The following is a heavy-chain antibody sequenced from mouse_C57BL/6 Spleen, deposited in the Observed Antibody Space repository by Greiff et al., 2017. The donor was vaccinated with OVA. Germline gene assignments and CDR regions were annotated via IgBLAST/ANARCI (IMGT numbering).Heavy chain of an antibody. Sequence: QVQLQQSGAELVRPGTSVKVSCKASGYAFTNYLIEWVKQRPGQGLEWIGVINPGSGGTNYNEKFKGKATLTADKSSSTAYMQLSSLTSEDSAVYFCARSGGNYGGYFDYWGQGTTLTVSS. CDR2: INPGSGGT. CDR1: GYAFTNYL. CDR3: ARSGGNYGGYFDY. D-gene: IGHD2-1*01. V-gene: IGHV1-54*01. J-gene: IGHJ2*01.